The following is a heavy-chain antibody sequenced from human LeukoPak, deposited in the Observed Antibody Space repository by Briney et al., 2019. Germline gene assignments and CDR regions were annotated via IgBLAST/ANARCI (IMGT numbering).Heavy chain of an antibody. J-gene: IGHJ4*02. CDR2: ISYDGSNK. D-gene: IGHD6-6*01. CDR3: AKDLGSSPTHD. V-gene: IGHV3-30*18. CDR1: GFTFSSYG. Sequence: GGSLRLSCAASGFTFSSYGMHWVRQAPGKGLEWVAVISYDGSNKYYADSVKGRFTISRGNSKNTLYLQMNSLRAEDTAVYYCAKDLGSSPTHDWGQGTLVTVSS.